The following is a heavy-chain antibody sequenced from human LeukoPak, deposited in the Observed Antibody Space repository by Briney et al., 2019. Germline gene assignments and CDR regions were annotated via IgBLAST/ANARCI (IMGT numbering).Heavy chain of an antibody. J-gene: IGHJ4*02. CDR2: IIPIFGTA. CDR3: AKGGSYRSQPYFDY. D-gene: IGHD3-16*02. Sequence: SVKVSCKASGGTFSSYAISWVRQAPGQGLEWMGGIIPIFGTANYAQKFQGRVTITADESTSTAYMELSSLRSDDTAVYYCAKGGSYRSQPYFDYWGQGTPVTVSS. CDR1: GGTFSSYA. V-gene: IGHV1-69*01.